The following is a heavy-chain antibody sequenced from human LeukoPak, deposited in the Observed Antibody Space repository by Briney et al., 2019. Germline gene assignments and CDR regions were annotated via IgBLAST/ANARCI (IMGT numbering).Heavy chain of an antibody. CDR2: ISYSGST. J-gene: IGHJ6*03. V-gene: IGHV4-39*01. CDR3: ARLPGSYYYYMDV. CDR1: GGSISSSSYY. D-gene: IGHD1-14*01. Sequence: PSETLSLTCTVSGGSISSSSYYWGWIRQPPGKGLEWIGSISYSGSTYYHPSLKSRLTISVYTSKSQFSLKLSSVTAADTAVLYCARLPGSYYYYMDVWGKGTTVTVSS.